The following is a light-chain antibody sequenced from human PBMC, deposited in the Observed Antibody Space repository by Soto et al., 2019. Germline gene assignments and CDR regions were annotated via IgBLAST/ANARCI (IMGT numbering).Light chain of an antibody. V-gene: IGKV3-15*01. J-gene: IGKJ5*01. CDR2: GTS. CDR1: QSVRSN. CDR3: QQYNNWPPLT. Sequence: EIVMTQSPATRSVSPGERATLSCRASQSVRSNLAWYQQRPGQAPRLLIYGTSTRATGIPARFSGSGSGTEFTLTISSLQSEDFAVYYCQQYNNWPPLTFGQGTRLEIK.